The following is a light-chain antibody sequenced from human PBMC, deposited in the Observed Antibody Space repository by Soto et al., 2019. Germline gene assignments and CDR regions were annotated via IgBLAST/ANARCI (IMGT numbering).Light chain of an antibody. CDR2: GAS. Sequence: EIVMTQSPATLSVSPGERATLSCRASQSVSSSYIAWYQQRPGQTPSLLIYGASTRATDMPGRFSGRGAGAEFTLTISSLQSEDFAVYYCQQYRSWPRTFGQGTKVDI. CDR1: QSVSSS. CDR3: QQYRSWPRT. V-gene: IGKV3-15*01. J-gene: IGKJ1*01.